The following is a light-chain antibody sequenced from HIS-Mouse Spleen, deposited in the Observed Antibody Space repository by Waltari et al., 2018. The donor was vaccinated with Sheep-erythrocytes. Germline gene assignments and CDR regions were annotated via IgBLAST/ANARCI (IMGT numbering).Light chain of an antibody. CDR3: LQDYNYPYT. V-gene: IGKV1-6*01. J-gene: IGKJ2*01. CDR1: QGIRND. CDR2: AAS. Sequence: AIQMTQSPSSLSASVGDRVTITCRASQGIRNDLGWYQQKPGKAPKLLIYAASSLQSGVPSRFSGSGSGTDFTLTISCLQPDDFATYYCLQDYNYPYTFGQGTKLEIK.